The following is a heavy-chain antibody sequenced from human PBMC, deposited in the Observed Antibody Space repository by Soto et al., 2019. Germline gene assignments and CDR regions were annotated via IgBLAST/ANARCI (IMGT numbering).Heavy chain of an antibody. CDR3: ARDSGDGCNYVFDF. J-gene: IGHJ4*02. D-gene: IGHD4-4*01. CDR1: GSTFSTYG. Sequence: GVTLRVSCTTSGSTFSTYGMHWVRQAPGRGPEWVATIWYNENPYYYKHSLKGRFAISLDNSKNTVFLQMTTLTAEDTATYYCARDSGDGCNYVFDFWGLGTLVTVSS. V-gene: IGHV3-33*01. CDR2: IWYNENPY.